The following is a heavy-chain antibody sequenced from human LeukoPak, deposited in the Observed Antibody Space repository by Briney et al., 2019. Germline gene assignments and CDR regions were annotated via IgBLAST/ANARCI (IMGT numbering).Heavy chain of an antibody. Sequence: PGGSLRLSCAASGFTFTSYWMSCVRQAPGKGLEWVAKIKQDGSEKYYVDSVKGRFTISRDNAKNSLYLQMNSLRAEDTAVYYCARMPLPYYYYYYMDVWGKGTTVTVSS. J-gene: IGHJ6*03. CDR1: GFTFTSYW. CDR2: IKQDGSEK. D-gene: IGHD2-2*01. CDR3: ARMPLPYYYYYYMDV. V-gene: IGHV3-7*01.